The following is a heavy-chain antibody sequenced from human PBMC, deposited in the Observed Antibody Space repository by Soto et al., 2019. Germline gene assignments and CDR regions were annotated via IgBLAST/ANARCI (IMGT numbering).Heavy chain of an antibody. CDR3: ARDGFRGAVLDY. J-gene: IGHJ4*02. D-gene: IGHD3-10*01. Sequence: EVQLVESGGGLVQPGGSLSLSCAASGFTFSSYWMHWVRQAPGKGLVWVSRINGDGSSTTYADSVKGRFTISRDNAKNTLYMHMNSLRAEDTAVYYCARDGFRGAVLDYWGQGTLVTVSS. V-gene: IGHV3-74*01. CDR1: GFTFSSYW. CDR2: INGDGSST.